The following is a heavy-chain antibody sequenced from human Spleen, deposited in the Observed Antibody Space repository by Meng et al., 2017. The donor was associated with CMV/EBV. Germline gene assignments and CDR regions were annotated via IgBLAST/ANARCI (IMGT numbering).Heavy chain of an antibody. CDR1: S. J-gene: IGHJ5*02. CDR3: ARGLGPKYYDFWSGYYIVGRWFDP. D-gene: IGHD3-3*01. V-gene: IGHV4-34*01. CDR2: INHSGST. Sequence: SWGWLRQPPGKGLEWIGEINHSGSTNYNPSHKSRVTISVDTSKNQFSLKLSSVTAADTAVYYCARGLGPKYYDFWSGYYIVGRWFDPWGQGTLVTVSS.